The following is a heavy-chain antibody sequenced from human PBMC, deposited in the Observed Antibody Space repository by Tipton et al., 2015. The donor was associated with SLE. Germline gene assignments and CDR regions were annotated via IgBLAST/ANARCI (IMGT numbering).Heavy chain of an antibody. Sequence: TLSLTCTVSGGSISSGDYYWSWIRQPPGKGLEWIGYIYYSGSTYYNPSLKSRVTISVDTSKNQFSLKLSSVTAADTAVYYCASQGGYYGSGSHYDFDYWGQGTLVTVSS. CDR3: ASQGGYYGSGSHYDFDY. CDR2: IYYSGST. J-gene: IGHJ4*02. CDR1: GGSISSGDYY. D-gene: IGHD3-10*01. V-gene: IGHV4-30-4*01.